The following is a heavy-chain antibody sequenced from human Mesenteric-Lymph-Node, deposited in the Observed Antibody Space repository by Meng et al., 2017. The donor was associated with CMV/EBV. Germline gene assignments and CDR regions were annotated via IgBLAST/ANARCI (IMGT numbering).Heavy chain of an antibody. J-gene: IGHJ5*02. Sequence: GSFSSGSYYWSWIRQPPGKGLEWIGYIYYSGSTNYNPSLKSRVTISVDTSKNQFSLKLSSVTAADTAVYYCARDIVSGYDFYNWFDPWGQGTLVTVSS. V-gene: IGHV4-61*01. D-gene: IGHD5-12*01. CDR3: ARDIVSGYDFYNWFDP. CDR1: GSFSSGSYY. CDR2: IYYSGST.